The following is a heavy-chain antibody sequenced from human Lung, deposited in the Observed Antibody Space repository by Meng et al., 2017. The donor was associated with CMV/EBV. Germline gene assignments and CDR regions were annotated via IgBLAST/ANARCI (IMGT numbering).Heavy chain of an antibody. CDR2: ISGTGSTI. J-gene: IGHJ6*02. CDR3: ASPPLSYGMDV. CDR1: GFSFSDYY. Sequence: GESLKISCAASGFSFSDYYMNWIRQAPGKGLEWVSYISGTGSTIYYADSVKGRFTISRDNAKNSVYLQMNGLRAEDTAVYYCASPPLSYGMDVWGQGTTVTVSS. V-gene: IGHV3-11*01.